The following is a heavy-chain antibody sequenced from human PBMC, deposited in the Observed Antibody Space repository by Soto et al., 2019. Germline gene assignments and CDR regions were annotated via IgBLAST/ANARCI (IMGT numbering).Heavy chain of an antibody. CDR3: ARGPSGWYAYRFDY. Sequence: QVQLVESGGGVVQPGRSLRLSCAASGFTFSSYGMHWVRQAPGKGLEWVAVIWYVGSNNYYADSVKGRFTISRDNSKNTLYLQMNSLRAEDTAVYYCARGPSGWYAYRFDYWGQGTLVTVSS. V-gene: IGHV3-33*01. D-gene: IGHD6-19*01. CDR2: IWYVGSNN. CDR1: GFTFSSYG. J-gene: IGHJ4*02.